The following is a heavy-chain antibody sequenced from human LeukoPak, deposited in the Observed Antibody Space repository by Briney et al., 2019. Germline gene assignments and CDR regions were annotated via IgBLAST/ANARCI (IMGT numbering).Heavy chain of an antibody. CDR1: GFTFSSYS. CDR2: ISSSSSYI. D-gene: IGHD6-13*01. CDR3: ARALTGYSSSRDY. V-gene: IGHV3-21*01. J-gene: IGHJ4*02. Sequence: PGGSLRLSCAASGFTFSSYSMNWVRQAPGKGLEWVSSISSSSSYIYYADSVKGRFTISRDNAKNSLYLQMNSLRAEDTAVYYCARALTGYSSSRDYWGQGTLVTVSS.